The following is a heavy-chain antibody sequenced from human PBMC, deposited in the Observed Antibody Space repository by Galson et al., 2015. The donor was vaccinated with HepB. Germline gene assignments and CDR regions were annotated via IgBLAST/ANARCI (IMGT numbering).Heavy chain of an antibody. CDR1: GFKFSVYS. V-gene: IGHV3-48*02. D-gene: IGHD1-26*01. J-gene: IGHJ4*02. CDR3: ARSVEGAFDY. CDR2: MTSDMRTI. Sequence: LRLSCAASGFKFSVYSMNWIRQAPGKGLEWISYMTSDMRTIRYADSVRGRFTISRDNAKNLVFLQMNNLRDEDTAVYYCARSVEGAFDYWGRGALVTVSS.